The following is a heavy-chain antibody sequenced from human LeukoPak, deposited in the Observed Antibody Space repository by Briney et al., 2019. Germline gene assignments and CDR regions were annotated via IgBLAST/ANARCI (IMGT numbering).Heavy chain of an antibody. CDR3: ARLDSGDYFFDY. V-gene: IGHV4-39*01. CDR1: GGSISSGSYY. J-gene: IGHJ4*02. Sequence: SETLSLTCTVSGGSISSGSYYWGWIRQPPGKGLEWLGTVFYSGTTYYNPSLKSRVTISVDTSKNQFSLGLRSVSAADTAVYYCARLDSGDYFFDYWGQGTLVTVSS. D-gene: IGHD4-17*01. CDR2: VFYSGTT.